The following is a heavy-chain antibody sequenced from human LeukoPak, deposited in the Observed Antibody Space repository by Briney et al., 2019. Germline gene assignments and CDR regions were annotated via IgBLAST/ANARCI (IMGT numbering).Heavy chain of an antibody. V-gene: IGHV1-18*01. CDR1: GYTFTSYG. J-gene: IGHJ4*02. CDR3: ARGEGNDFWSGLTNDY. D-gene: IGHD3-3*01. Sequence: ASVKVSCKASGYTFTSYGISWVRQAPGQGLEWMGWISAYNGNTNYGQKLQGRVTMTTDTSTSTAYMELRSLRSDDTAVYYCARGEGNDFWSGLTNDYWGQGTLVTVSS. CDR2: ISAYNGNT.